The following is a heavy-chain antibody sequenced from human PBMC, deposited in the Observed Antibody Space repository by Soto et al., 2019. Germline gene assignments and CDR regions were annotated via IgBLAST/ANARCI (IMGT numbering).Heavy chain of an antibody. CDR1: GVSVSNSSFY. Sequence: QVQLQESGPGLVKPSETLSLTCSVSGVSVSNSSFYWTWIRQAPGTGLEYIGYIFYTGVTNYKPSLSSRVTISLDTSKNHFSLKLNSMTAADTAVYYCVRVLDSSWYADLWGRGTLVTVSS. V-gene: IGHV4-61*03. CDR2: IFYTGVT. J-gene: IGHJ2*01. D-gene: IGHD3-22*01. CDR3: VRVLDSSWYADL.